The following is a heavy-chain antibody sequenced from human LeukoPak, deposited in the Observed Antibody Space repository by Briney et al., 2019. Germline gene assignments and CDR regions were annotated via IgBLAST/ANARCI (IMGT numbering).Heavy chain of an antibody. J-gene: IGHJ5*02. D-gene: IGHD6-13*01. CDR2: IKQDGSEK. V-gene: IGHV3-7*01. CDR3: ARGTYSSSWYPGWFDP. Sequence: GGSLRLSCAASGFTFSSYWMSWVRQAPGKGLEWVANIKQDGSEKYYVDSVKGRFTISRDNAKNSLYLQMNSLRAEDTAVYYCARGTYSSSWYPGWFDPWGQGTLVTVSS. CDR1: GFTFSSYW.